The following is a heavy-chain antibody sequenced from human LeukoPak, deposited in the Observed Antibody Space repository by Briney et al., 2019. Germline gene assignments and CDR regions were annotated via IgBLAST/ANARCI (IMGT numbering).Heavy chain of an antibody. V-gene: IGHV3-49*04. J-gene: IGHJ4*02. CDR3: TRVNVVTFDY. Sequence: GGSLRLSCTASGSSVGDYTMSWVRQAPGKGLEWVGLIGRKASGGTTEYAASVYGRFTVFRDDAQGIAYLQMNSLKSEDTGVYYCTRVNVVTFDYWGQGALVTVSS. D-gene: IGHD2-21*02. CDR2: IGRKASGGTT. CDR1: GSSVGDYT.